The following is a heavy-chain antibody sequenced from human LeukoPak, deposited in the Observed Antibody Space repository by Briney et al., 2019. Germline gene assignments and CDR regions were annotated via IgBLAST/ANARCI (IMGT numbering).Heavy chain of an antibody. Sequence: GGSLRLSCSASGLTFTKYYMNWVRQAPGKGLEWVSSITSNGANMYYADSVKGRFTISRDNAKNSLYLQMNSLRAEDTAVYYCAREAYGSGNYPFDYWGQGTLVTVSS. J-gene: IGHJ4*02. V-gene: IGHV3-21*01. D-gene: IGHD3-10*01. CDR2: ITSNGANM. CDR3: AREAYGSGNYPFDY. CDR1: GLTFTKYY.